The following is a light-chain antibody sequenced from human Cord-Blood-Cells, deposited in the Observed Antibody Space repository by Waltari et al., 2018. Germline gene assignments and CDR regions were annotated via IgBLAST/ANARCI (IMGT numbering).Light chain of an antibody. CDR3: SSYTSSSTRV. Sequence: QPALPQPASVSGSPGHPITLSCTATSSDVGGSNHFSWYQQHPGKAPKLMIYDVSNRPSGVSNRFSGSKSGNTASLTISGLQAEDEADYYCSSYTSSSTRVFGTGTKVTVL. J-gene: IGLJ1*01. CDR1: SSDVGGSNH. V-gene: IGLV2-14*01. CDR2: DVS.